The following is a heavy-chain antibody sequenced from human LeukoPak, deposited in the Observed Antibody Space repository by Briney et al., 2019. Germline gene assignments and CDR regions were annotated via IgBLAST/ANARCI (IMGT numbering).Heavy chain of an antibody. D-gene: IGHD1-26*01. CDR2: IKEDGSET. Sequence: GGALRLSCVASGFTFSNYWMNWVRQAPGKGREWVANIKEDGSETYYVDSVKGRVTISRDNDKNSLYLQMNSLRAEDTAVYYCARDQWELYDWGQGTLVTVSS. CDR1: GFTFSNYW. V-gene: IGHV3-7*01. CDR3: ARDQWELYD. J-gene: IGHJ4*02.